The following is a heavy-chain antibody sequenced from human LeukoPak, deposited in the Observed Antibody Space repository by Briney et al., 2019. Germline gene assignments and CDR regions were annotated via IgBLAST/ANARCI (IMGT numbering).Heavy chain of an antibody. D-gene: IGHD1-26*01. V-gene: IGHV3-33*01. CDR2: IWYGGTNK. J-gene: IGHJ5*02. CDR1: GFSFNAYG. CDR3: ARPSSGSYRTPLDH. Sequence: QPGGSLRLSCVGSGFSFNAYGIHRVRQGPGKGLEWVALIWYGGTNKYYEDSVKGRFTISRDNSKNTVYLQMDSLRAEDTAVYYCARPSSGSYRTPLDHWGQGTLVTVSS.